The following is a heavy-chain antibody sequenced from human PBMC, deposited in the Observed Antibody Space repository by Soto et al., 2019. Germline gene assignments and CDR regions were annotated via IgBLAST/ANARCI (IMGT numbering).Heavy chain of an antibody. J-gene: IGHJ4*02. CDR2: ISYGGCNK. Sequence: QVQLVESGGGVVQPGRSLRLSCAASGFTFSSYGMHWVRQAPGKGLEWVAVISYGGCNKYYADSVKGRFTISRDHSKNTLYLQMNSLRAEDTGVYYWEKERTTSVRGVMVYWGQGTLVTVSS. D-gene: IGHD3-10*01. V-gene: IGHV3-30*18. CDR1: GFTFSSYG. CDR3: EKERTTSVRGVMVY.